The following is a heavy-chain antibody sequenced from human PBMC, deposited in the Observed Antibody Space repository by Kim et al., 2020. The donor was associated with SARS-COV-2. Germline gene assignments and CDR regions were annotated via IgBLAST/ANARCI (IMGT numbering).Heavy chain of an antibody. CDR3: VRDLTYNYAY. D-gene: IGHD5-18*01. J-gene: IGHJ4*02. Sequence: YANSVKGPFTISRDNSKSTLYLQMNSLRAEDTAVYYCVRDLTYNYAYWGQGTLVTVSS. V-gene: IGHV3-33*01.